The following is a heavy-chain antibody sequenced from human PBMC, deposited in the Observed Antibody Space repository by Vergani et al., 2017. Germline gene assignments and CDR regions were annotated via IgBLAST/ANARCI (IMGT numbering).Heavy chain of an antibody. V-gene: IGHV3-30*03. Sequence: QVQLVESGGGLVKPGGSLRLSCAASGFTFSDYYMSWIRQAPGKGLEWVAVISYDGSNKYYADSVKGRFTISRDNSKNTLYLQMNSLRAEDTAVYYCARVRDGYNSGPDYWGQGTLVTVSS. CDR2: ISYDGSNK. D-gene: IGHD5-24*01. CDR3: ARVRDGYNSGPDY. J-gene: IGHJ4*02. CDR1: GFTFSDYY.